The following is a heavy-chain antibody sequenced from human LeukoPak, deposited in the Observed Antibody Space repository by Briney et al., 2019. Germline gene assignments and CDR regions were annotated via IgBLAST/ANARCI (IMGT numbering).Heavy chain of an antibody. D-gene: IGHD2-21*01. J-gene: IGHJ4*02. CDR1: GFTFSSYG. V-gene: IGHV3-30*02. CDR2: IRYDGSNK. Sequence: PGGSLRLSCAASGFTFSSYGMHWVRQAPGKGLEWVAFIRYDGSNKYYADSVKGRFTISRDNSKNTLYLQMNSLRAEDTAVYYCAKDEVTCGGDCYAFIDYWGQGTLVTVSS. CDR3: AKDEVTCGGDCYAFIDY.